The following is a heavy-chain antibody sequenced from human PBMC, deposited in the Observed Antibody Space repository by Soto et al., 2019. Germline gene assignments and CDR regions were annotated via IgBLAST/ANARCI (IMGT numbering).Heavy chain of an antibody. D-gene: IGHD3-10*01. CDR2: IYYSGST. J-gene: IGHJ4*02. CDR1: GGSISSSSYY. V-gene: IGHV4-39*01. Sequence: SETLSLTCTVSGGSISSSSYYWGWIRQPPGKGLEWIGSIYYSGSTYYNPSLKSRVTISVDTSKNQFSLKLSSVTAADTAVYYCARHLWFGELFPFDYWGQGTLVTVSS. CDR3: ARHLWFGELFPFDY.